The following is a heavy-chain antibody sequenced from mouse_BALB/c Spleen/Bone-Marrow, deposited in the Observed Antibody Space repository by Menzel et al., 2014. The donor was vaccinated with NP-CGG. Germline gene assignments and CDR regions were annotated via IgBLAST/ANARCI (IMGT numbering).Heavy chain of an antibody. CDR3: ARSQFYGNYFDS. V-gene: IGHV5-17*02. J-gene: IGHJ2*01. D-gene: IGHD2-1*01. CDR1: GFTFSSFG. CDR2: ISSGSSII. Sequence: EVKLVESGGGLVQPGGSRKLSCAASGFTFSSFGMHWVRQAPEKGLEWVAFISSGSSIIYYADTVKGRFTISRDNPKNTLFLQMTSLRSEDTAMYYCARSQFYGNYFDSWGQGTTLTVSS.